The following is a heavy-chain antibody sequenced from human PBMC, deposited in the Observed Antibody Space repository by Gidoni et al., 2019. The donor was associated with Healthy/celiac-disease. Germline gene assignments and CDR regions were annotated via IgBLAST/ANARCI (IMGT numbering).Heavy chain of an antibody. CDR3: ARDGEGSSWPQPLYYYYGMDV. CDR1: GFTFSSYS. Sequence: EVQLVESGGGLVQPGGSLRLSCAASGFTFSSYSMNWVRQAPGKGLEWVSYISSSSSTIYYADSVKGRFTISRDNAKNSLYLQMNSLRDEDTAVHYCARDGEGSSWPQPLYYYYGMDVWGQGTTVTVSS. V-gene: IGHV3-48*02. J-gene: IGHJ6*02. CDR2: ISSSSSTI. D-gene: IGHD6-13*01.